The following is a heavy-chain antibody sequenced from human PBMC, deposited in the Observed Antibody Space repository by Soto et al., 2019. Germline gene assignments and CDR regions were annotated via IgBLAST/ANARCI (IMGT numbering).Heavy chain of an antibody. CDR3: ARVGRITIFGVVPTPVGLDV. CDR1: GFTFSSYA. D-gene: IGHD3-3*01. Sequence: RRLSCAASGFTFSSYAMHWVRQAPGKGLEWVAVISYDGSNKYYADSVKGRFTISRDNSKNTLYLQMNSLRAEDTAVYYCARVGRITIFGVVPTPVGLDVWGQGTTVTVSS. J-gene: IGHJ6*02. CDR2: ISYDGSNK. V-gene: IGHV3-30-3*01.